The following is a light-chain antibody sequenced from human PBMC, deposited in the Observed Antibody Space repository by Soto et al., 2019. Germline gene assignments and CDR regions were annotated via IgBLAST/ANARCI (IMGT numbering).Light chain of an antibody. V-gene: IGKV1-6*01. CDR1: QGVRDD. CDR3: QQKTNSPLI. J-gene: IGKJ4*01. CDR2: SAS. Sequence: IQMTQSPSSLSASVGDRVTITCRASQGVRDDVGWYQQKPGKAPKLLIYSASTLQSGVPSRFSGSGCATDFTLPFGGLQPKDFAIYACQQKTNSPLILGGGTRV.